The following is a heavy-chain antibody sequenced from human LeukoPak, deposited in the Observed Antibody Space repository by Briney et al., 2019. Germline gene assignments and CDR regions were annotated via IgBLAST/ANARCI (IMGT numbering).Heavy chain of an antibody. V-gene: IGHV1-8*01. D-gene: IGHD6-19*01. CDR2: MNTNSGNT. CDR3: ARGPTSSGWYQIDY. Sequence: ASLKVSCKTSGYTFTSFAINWVPPATGQGLGRMGWMNTNSGNTGYAQKFQGRVTMTRNTSISTAYMELSSLRSEDTAVYYCARGPTSSGWYQIDYWGQGTLVTVSS. CDR1: GYTFTSFA. J-gene: IGHJ4*02.